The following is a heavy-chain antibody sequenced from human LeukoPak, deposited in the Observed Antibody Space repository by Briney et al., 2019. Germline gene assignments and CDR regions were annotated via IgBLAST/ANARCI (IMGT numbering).Heavy chain of an antibody. D-gene: IGHD5-24*01. Sequence: GGSLRLSCAASGFSFSKYGVHWIRQAPDKGLEWVAVISDAGSEKYYADSVKGRFTISRDNSKNTVFLQMNNLRPDDTAMYYCAKNVGRDGYNDYFDYWGQGTLVTVSS. J-gene: IGHJ4*02. V-gene: IGHV3-30*18. CDR2: ISDAGSEK. CDR3: AKNVGRDGYNDYFDY. CDR1: GFSFSKYG.